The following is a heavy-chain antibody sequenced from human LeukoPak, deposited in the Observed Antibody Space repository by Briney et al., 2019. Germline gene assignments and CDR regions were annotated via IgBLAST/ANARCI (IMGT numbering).Heavy chain of an antibody. Sequence: ASVEVSCKASGYTFTGYYMHWVRQAPGQGLEWMGWINPNSGGTNYAQKFQGRVTMTRDTSISTAYMELSRLRSDDTAVYYCARDGSGSYYVRFQLDDYWGQGTLVTVSS. CDR2: INPNSGGT. CDR1: GYTFTGYY. D-gene: IGHD1-26*01. CDR3: ARDGSGSYYVRFQLDDY. V-gene: IGHV1-2*02. J-gene: IGHJ4*02.